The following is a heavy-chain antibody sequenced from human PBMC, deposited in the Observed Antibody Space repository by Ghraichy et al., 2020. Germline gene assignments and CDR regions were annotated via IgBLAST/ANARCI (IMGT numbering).Heavy chain of an antibody. Sequence: GGSLRLSCAASGFTFDDYAMHWVRQAPGKGLEWVSGISWNSGSIGYADSVKGRFTISRDNAKNSLYLQMNSLRAEDTALYYCAKDIRDRRDLRSMQLATEYFQHWGQGTLVTVSS. CDR2: ISWNSGSI. J-gene: IGHJ1*01. CDR3: AKDIRDRRDLRSMQLATEYFQH. V-gene: IGHV3-9*01. CDR1: GFTFDDYA. D-gene: IGHD6-13*01.